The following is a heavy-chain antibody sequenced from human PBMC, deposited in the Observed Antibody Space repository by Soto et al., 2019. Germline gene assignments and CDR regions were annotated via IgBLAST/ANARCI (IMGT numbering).Heavy chain of an antibody. Sequence: QLLESGPGLVTPSETLSLTYTVSGGSINSSSYYWGWIRQPPGKGMEWIGRIYYSGITYYNPSPKSRVTISVDTSKNQFSLKLSSVTAAATAVYYYARHRGLMATIHYWGQGTLVTVSS. V-gene: IGHV4-39*01. CDR3: ARHRGLMATIHY. CDR1: GGSINSSSYY. D-gene: IGHD5-12*01. CDR2: IYYSGIT. J-gene: IGHJ4*02.